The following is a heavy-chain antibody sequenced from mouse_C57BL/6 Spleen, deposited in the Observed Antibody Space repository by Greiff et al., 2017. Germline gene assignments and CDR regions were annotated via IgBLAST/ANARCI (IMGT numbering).Heavy chain of an antibody. Sequence: QVHVKQPGAELVKPGASVKLSCKASGYTFTSYWMHWVKQRPGQGLEWIGMIHPNSGSTNYNEKFKSKATLTVDKSSSTAYMQLSSLTSEDSAVYYCARGYGNYVYYFDYWGQGTTLTVSS. CDR1: GYTFTSYW. D-gene: IGHD2-1*01. CDR3: ARGYGNYVYYFDY. CDR2: IHPNSGST. V-gene: IGHV1-64*01. J-gene: IGHJ2*01.